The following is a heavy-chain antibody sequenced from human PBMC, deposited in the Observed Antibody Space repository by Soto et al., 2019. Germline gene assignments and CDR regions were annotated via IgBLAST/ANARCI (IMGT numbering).Heavy chain of an antibody. D-gene: IGHD1-1*01. CDR3: ARDSGTSDY. CDR2: IKQDGSET. V-gene: IGHV3-7*01. Sequence: VQLEESGGGVVQPGRSLRLSCAASGFTFSTYWMSWVRQAPGKGLEWVANIKQDGSETYYVDSVKGRFTISRDNAKNSLYLQMNSLRAEDTAVYYCARDSGTSDYWGQGTLVTVSS. J-gene: IGHJ4*02. CDR1: GFTFSTYW.